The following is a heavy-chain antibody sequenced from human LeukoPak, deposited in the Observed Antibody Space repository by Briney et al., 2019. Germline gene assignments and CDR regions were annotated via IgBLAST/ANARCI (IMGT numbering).Heavy chain of an antibody. CDR3: ARDSIAHDAFDI. V-gene: IGHV4-34*01. J-gene: IGHJ3*02. CDR2: INHSGST. Sequence: SETLSLTCAVYGGSFSGYYWSWIRQPPGKGLEWIGEINHSGSTNYNPSLKSRVTISVDTSKNQFSLKLSSVTAADTAVYYCARDSIAHDAFDIWGQGQWSPSLQ. D-gene: IGHD2-21*01. CDR1: GGSFSGYY.